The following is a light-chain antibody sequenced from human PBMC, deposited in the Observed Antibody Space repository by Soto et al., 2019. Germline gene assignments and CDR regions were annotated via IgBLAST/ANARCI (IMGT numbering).Light chain of an antibody. CDR3: QHYGSSGT. J-gene: IGKJ1*01. CDR2: GAS. V-gene: IGKV3-20*01. CDR1: QSVSNNY. Sequence: EIVLTQPPGTLSPSPGERATLCCRASQSVSNNYLAWYQQKPGXAPXXLIYGASNRATGIPDRLSGSGSGTEFTLTISRLDPEDFALYYCQHYGSSGTFGQGTKVDIK.